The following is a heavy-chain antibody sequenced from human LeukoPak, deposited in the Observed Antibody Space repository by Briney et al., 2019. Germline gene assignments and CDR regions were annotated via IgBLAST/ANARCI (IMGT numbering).Heavy chain of an antibody. CDR3: ARGPPACSTNCYGYLDY. CDR1: GFTFSGYA. D-gene: IGHD2-2*01. J-gene: IGHJ4*02. CDR2: ISGSGSST. Sequence: PGGSLRLSCAASGFTFSGYAMSWVRQAPGKGLEWVSGISGSGSSTYYADSVKGRFTISRDNSKNTLYLQMNGLRAEDTAVYYCARGPPACSTNCYGYLDYWGQGTLVTVSS. V-gene: IGHV3-23*01.